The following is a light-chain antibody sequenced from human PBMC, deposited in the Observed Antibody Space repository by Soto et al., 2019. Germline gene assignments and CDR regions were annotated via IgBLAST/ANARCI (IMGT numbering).Light chain of an antibody. CDR3: CSYAGSSTHVV. CDR2: EGS. J-gene: IGLJ2*01. Sequence: QSALTQPASVSGSPGQSITISCTGTSSDVGSYNLVSWYQQHPGKAPKLMIYEGSKRPSGVSNRFSGSKSGNTASLTISGLQAEDEADYYCCSYAGSSTHVVFVGGTQLTVL. V-gene: IGLV2-23*01. CDR1: SSDVGSYNL.